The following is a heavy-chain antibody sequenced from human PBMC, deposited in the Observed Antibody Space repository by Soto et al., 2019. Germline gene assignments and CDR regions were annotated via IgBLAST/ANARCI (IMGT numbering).Heavy chain of an antibody. Sequence: SETLSLTCTVSGGSISSYYWTWVRQAPGKGLEWIGYIYNSGSTNYNPSLKSRVTISVDTSKNQFSLKLSSVTAADTAVYYCARHEGYFQHWGQGTLVTVSS. V-gene: IGHV4-59*08. CDR3: ARHEGYFQH. CDR1: GGSISSYY. CDR2: IYNSGST. J-gene: IGHJ1*01.